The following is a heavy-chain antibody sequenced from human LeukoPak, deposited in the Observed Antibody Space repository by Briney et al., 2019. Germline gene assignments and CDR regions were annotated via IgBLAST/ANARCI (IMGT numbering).Heavy chain of an antibody. CDR1: GFTFSSYS. V-gene: IGHV3-21*01. Sequence: PGGSLRLSCAASGFTFSSYSMNWVRQAPGKGLEWVSSISSSSSYIYYADSVKGRFTISRDNAKNSLYLQMNSLRAEDTAVYYCATVEMATKYYMDVWGKGTTVTVSS. J-gene: IGHJ6*03. D-gene: IGHD5-24*01. CDR3: ATVEMATKYYMDV. CDR2: ISSSSSYI.